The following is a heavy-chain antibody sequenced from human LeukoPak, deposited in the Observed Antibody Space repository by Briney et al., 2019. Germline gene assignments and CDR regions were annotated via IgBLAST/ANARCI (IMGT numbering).Heavy chain of an antibody. CDR2: ISGSGGST. CDR1: GFTFSSYA. D-gene: IGHD6-19*01. V-gene: IGHV3-23*01. J-gene: IGHJ4*02. Sequence: GGSLRLSCAASGFTFSSYAMSWVRQAPGKGVEWVSAISGSGGSTYYADSVKGRFTISRDNSKNTLYLQMNSLRAEDTAVYYCAKDPDSSGWYFGAGVFDYWGQGTLVTVSS. CDR3: AKDPDSSGWYFGAGVFDY.